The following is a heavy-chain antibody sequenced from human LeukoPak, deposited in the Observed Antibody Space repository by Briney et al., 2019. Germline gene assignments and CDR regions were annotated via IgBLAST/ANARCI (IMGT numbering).Heavy chain of an antibody. J-gene: IGHJ4*02. CDR3: PRSLMVRGVPTYFDY. V-gene: IGHV1-2*06. D-gene: IGHD3-10*01. Sequence: ASVKVSCKASGYTFTGYYMHWVRQAPGQGLEWMGRINPNSGGTNYAQKFQGRVTMTRDTSISTAYMELSRLRSDDTAVYYCPRSLMVRGVPTYFDYWGQGTQVTVSS. CDR1: GYTFTGYY. CDR2: INPNSGGT.